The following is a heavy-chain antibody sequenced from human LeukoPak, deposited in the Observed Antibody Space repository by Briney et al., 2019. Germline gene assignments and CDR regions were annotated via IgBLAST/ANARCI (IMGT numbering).Heavy chain of an antibody. Sequence: VASVKVSCKASGGTFSSYAISWVRQAPGQGLEWMGRIIPIFGTANYAQKFQGRVTITTDESTSTAYMELSSLRSEDTAVYYCAITDGDXXLYYFDXWGQGTLV. D-gene: IGHD4-17*01. V-gene: IGHV1-69*05. J-gene: IGHJ4*02. CDR3: AITDGDXXLYYFDX. CDR2: IIPIFGTA. CDR1: GGTFSSYA.